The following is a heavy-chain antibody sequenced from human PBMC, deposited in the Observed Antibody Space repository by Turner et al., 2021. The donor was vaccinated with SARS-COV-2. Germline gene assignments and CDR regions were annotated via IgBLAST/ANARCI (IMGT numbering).Heavy chain of an antibody. D-gene: IGHD3-10*01. CDR1: GFSFSSYA. CDR2: IWNDGSNK. CDR3: ARAFGSGSFLLDY. J-gene: IGHJ4*02. Sequence: QVPLTESGGGVVQPGGSLTLSCAASGFSFSSYAMHWVRQSPEKGLEWVAIIWNDGSNKYYANSVKGRFTVSRDNSQNTLFLHMSALRVDDTAVYHCARAFGSGSFLLDYWGQGTQVTVSS. V-gene: IGHV3-33*01.